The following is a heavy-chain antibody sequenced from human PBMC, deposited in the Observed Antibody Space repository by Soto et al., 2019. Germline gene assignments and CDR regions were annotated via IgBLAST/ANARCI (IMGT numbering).Heavy chain of an antibody. CDR2: IIPILGIA. V-gene: IGHV1-69*02. Sequence: GASVKVSCKASGYTFTSYTISWVRQAPGQGLEWMGRIIPILGIANYAQKFQGRVTITADKSTSTAYTELSSLRSEDTAVYYCARAPMPLPLYRYYFDYWGQGTRVTVS. J-gene: IGHJ4*02. CDR1: GYTFTSYT. CDR3: ARAPMPLPLYRYYFDY. D-gene: IGHD2-2*01.